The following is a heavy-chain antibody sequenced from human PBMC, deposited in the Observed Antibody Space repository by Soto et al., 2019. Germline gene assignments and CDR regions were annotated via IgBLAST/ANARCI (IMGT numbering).Heavy chain of an antibody. D-gene: IGHD2-2*01. V-gene: IGHV3-23*01. CDR3: AKAIGYCSSTSCWAHFYYGMDV. CDR2: ISGSGGST. J-gene: IGHJ6*02. CDR1: GFTFSSYA. Sequence: GGSLRLSCVASGFTFSSYAMSWVRQAPGKGLEWVSAISGSGGSTYYADSVKGRFTISRDNSKNTLYLQMNSLRAEDTAVYYCAKAIGYCSSTSCWAHFYYGMDVWGQGTTVTVSS.